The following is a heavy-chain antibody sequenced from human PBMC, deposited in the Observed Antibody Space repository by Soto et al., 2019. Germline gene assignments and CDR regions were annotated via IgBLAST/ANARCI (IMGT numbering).Heavy chain of an antibody. D-gene: IGHD2-2*01. CDR2: IIPIFGTA. Sequence: AVKVSCKASAGTFSSYAISWVRQAPGQGLEWMGGIIPIFGTANYAQKFQGRVTITADESTSTAYMELSSLRSEDTAVYYCARGSRPSPHHYYGMDVWGQGTTVTVSS. CDR3: ARGSRPSPHHYYGMDV. V-gene: IGHV1-69*13. CDR1: AGTFSSYA. J-gene: IGHJ6*02.